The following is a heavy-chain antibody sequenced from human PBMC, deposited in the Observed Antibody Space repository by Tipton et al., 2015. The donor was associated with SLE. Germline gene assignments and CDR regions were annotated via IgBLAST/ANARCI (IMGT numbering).Heavy chain of an antibody. D-gene: IGHD3-9*01. V-gene: IGHV4-59*12. CDR2: ISHGGGS. J-gene: IGHJ4*02. CDR3: ARGGILTGYYPNFDY. CDR1: GGSISSYY. Sequence: TLSLTCTVSGGSISSYYWSWIRQPPGKGLEWIGYISHGGGSNYNPSLKSRVTMSVDPSKNQFSLKLSSVTAADTAVYYCARGGILTGYYPNFDYWGQGTLVTVSS.